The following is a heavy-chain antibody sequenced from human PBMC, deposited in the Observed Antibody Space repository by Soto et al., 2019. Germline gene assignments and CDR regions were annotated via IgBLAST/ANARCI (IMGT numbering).Heavy chain of an antibody. D-gene: IGHD3-10*01. CDR2: IIPIFGTA. V-gene: IGHV1-69*13. J-gene: IGHJ4*02. CDR1: GGTFSSSA. CDR3: ASALGPGSYYQDY. Sequence: VASVKVSCKAAGGTFSSSAISWVRQAPGQGLEWMGGIIPIFGTANYAQKFQGRVTITADESTTTAYMELCSLRSEDTAVYYCASALGPGSYYQDYWGQGTLVTVSS.